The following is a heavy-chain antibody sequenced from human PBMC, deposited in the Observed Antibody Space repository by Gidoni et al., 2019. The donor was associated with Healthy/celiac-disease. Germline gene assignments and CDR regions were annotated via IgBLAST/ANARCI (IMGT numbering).Heavy chain of an antibody. V-gene: IGHV1-69*01. CDR1: GCTFRSYA. CDR3: ANSEKSSSWYPTDY. D-gene: IGHD6-13*01. J-gene: IGHJ4*02. CDR2: IIPSFGTA. Sequence: QVQLVQSGAEVKKPGSSVKVSCQASGCTFRSYAISWVRQAPGQGLEWMGGIIPSFGTANYAQKFQGRVTITADESTSTAYMELSSLRSEDTAVYYCANSEKSSSWYPTDYWGQGTLVTVSS.